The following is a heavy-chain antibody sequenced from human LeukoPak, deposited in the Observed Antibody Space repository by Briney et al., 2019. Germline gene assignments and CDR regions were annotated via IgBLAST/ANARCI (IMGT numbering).Heavy chain of an antibody. CDR2: IIPIFGTA. V-gene: IGHV1-69*13. D-gene: IGHD2-15*01. J-gene: IGHJ6*04. CDR3: ARGIWDCSGGSCYSDYYNGMDV. Sequence: GASVKVSCKASGGTFSSYAISWVRQAPGQGLEWMGGIIPIFGTANYAQKFQGRVTITADESTSTAYMELSSLRSEDTAVYYCARGIWDCSGGSCYSDYYNGMDVWGKGTTVTVSS. CDR1: GGTFSSYA.